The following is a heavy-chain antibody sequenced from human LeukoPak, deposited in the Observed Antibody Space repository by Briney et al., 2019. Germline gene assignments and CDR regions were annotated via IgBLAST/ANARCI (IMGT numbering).Heavy chain of an antibody. CDR3: ARGVYDIVVVTGNWFDP. J-gene: IGHJ5*02. V-gene: IGHV3-21*01. CDR1: GFTFSSDS. Sequence: GGSLRLSCAASGFTFSSDSMNWVRQAPGKGLEWVSSISSSSSYIYYADSVKGRFTISRDNAKNSLYLQLNSLRAEDTAVYYCARGVYDIVVVTGNWFDPWGQGTMVTVSS. CDR2: ISSSSSYI. D-gene: IGHD2-21*02.